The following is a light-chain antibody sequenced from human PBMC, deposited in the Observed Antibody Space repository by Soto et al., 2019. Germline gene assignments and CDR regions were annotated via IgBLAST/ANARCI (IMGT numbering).Light chain of an antibody. CDR2: DAS. CDR1: ESIDKW. V-gene: IGKV1-5*01. Sequence: GQRATLSCRASESIDKWLAWYQEKPGKAPRLLIYDASSLKDGVPSRFSASGSGTQFTLTISSLQPEDFATYYCQQYHSSWTFGQGTKVDIK. CDR3: QQYHSSWT. J-gene: IGKJ1*01.